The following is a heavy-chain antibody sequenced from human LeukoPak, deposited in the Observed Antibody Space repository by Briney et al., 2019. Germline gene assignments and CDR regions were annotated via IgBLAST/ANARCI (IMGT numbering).Heavy chain of an antibody. V-gene: IGHV4-34*01. D-gene: IGHD3-16*02. Sequence: PSETLSLTCAVYGGSFSGYYWSWICQPPGKGLEWIGEINHSGSTNYNPSLKSRVTISVDTSKNQFSLKLSSVTAADTAVYYCARPYDYVWGSYRYTGYGAFDIWGQGTMVTVSS. J-gene: IGHJ3*02. CDR1: GGSFSGYY. CDR2: INHSGST. CDR3: ARPYDYVWGSYRYTGYGAFDI.